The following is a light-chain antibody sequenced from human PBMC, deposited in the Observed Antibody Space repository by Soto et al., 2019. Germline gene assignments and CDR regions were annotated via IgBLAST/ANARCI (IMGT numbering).Light chain of an antibody. Sequence: DIQMTQSPSSLSASVGDRVTITCQASQDISKYLNWYQQKPGKAPKLLIYDASNLETGVHSRFSGSGSGKDFTFSISSLQTEDIATYYCQQYDNRPPFTFGPGTKSGYQT. V-gene: IGKV1-33*01. CDR3: QQYDNRPPFT. CDR2: DAS. CDR1: QDISKY. J-gene: IGKJ3*01.